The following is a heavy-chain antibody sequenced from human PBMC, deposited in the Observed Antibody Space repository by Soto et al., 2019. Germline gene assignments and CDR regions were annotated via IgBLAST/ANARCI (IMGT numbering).Heavy chain of an antibody. J-gene: IGHJ4*02. V-gene: IGHV4-30-2*01. Sequence: SETLSLTCAFSVGSISSGGYSCSWIRQPPWKGLEWIGYIYHSGSTYYNPSLKSRVTISVDRSKNQFSLKLSSVTAADTAVYYCARNVELYTRLEYWGQGTLVTVSS. CDR1: VGSISSGGYS. CDR2: IYHSGST. D-gene: IGHD1-20*01. CDR3: ARNVELYTRLEY.